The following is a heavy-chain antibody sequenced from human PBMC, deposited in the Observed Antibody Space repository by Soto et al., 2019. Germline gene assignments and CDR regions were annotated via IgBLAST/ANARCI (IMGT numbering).Heavy chain of an antibody. D-gene: IGHD3-22*01. CDR2: ISSSSSTI. CDR1: GFTFSSYS. CDR3: AKDAKYYYDSSGYFDY. J-gene: IGHJ4*02. V-gene: IGHV3-48*01. Sequence: PGGSLRLSCAASGFTFSSYSMNWVRQAPGKGLEWVSYISSSSSTIYYADSVKGRFTISRDNSKNTLYLQMNSLRAEDTAVYYCAKDAKYYYDSSGYFDYWGQGTLVTVSS.